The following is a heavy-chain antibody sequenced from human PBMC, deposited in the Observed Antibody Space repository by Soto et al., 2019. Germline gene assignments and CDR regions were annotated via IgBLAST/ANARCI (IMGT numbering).Heavy chain of an antibody. D-gene: IGHD5-12*01. Sequence: PSETLSLTCTVSGGSISDYYWSWIRQPAGKGLERIGRIYTSGSTDYNPSLKSRVTISIDTSKNQFSLKVTSMTAADTAVYYCERERRENIYDGYDIDYWGQGPLVTGSS. V-gene: IGHV4-4*07. J-gene: IGHJ4*02. CDR1: GGSISDYY. CDR3: ERERRENIYDGYDIDY. CDR2: IYTSGST.